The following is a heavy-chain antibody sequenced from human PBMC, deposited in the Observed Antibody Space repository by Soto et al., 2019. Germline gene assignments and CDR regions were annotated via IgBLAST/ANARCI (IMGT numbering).Heavy chain of an antibody. CDR2: ITWNSGHI. CDR1: GYNFDDSA. V-gene: IGHV3-9*01. CDR3: AKGRSSMIVVVMDY. D-gene: IGHD3-22*01. Sequence: EVQLVESGGALVQPGRSLRLSCVACGYNFDDSAMNWVRQVPGKGLEWVSGITWNSGHILYADSVKGRFTISRDNAKKSLYLELNSLRPEDTALYYCAKGRSSMIVVVMDYWGQGTPVTLSS. J-gene: IGHJ4*02.